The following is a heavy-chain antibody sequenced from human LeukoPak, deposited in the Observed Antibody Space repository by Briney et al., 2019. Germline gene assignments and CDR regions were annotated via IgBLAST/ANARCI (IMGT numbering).Heavy chain of an antibody. Sequence: PSETLSLTCGVRGVSFSGNYWSWIRQSSGKGLEWIGEIYQTKDTTYNPSLKSRVTIWADTSVNQLSLTVTSVTAADTAIYYCARIRCSPGDDSCYNYWGRGTLVTVSS. V-gene: IGHV4-34*01. CDR2: IYQTKDT. CDR3: ARIRCSPGDDSCYNY. D-gene: IGHD2-21*01. J-gene: IGHJ4*02. CDR1: GVSFSGNY.